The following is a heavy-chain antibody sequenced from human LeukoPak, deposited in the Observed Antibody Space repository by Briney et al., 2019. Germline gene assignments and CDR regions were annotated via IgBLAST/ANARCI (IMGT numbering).Heavy chain of an antibody. V-gene: IGHV3-48*02. CDR2: ITYTSGTL. Sequence: PGGSLRLSCAASGFTFSSYSMNWVRQAPGKGLEWISYITYTSGTLYYAASVKGRFTISRDNGKNSLYLQMSSLRDEDTAVYYCARDLEVPGGNRLFDYWGQGTLVTVSS. CDR1: GFTFSSYS. J-gene: IGHJ4*02. D-gene: IGHD4-23*01. CDR3: ARDLEVPGGNRLFDY.